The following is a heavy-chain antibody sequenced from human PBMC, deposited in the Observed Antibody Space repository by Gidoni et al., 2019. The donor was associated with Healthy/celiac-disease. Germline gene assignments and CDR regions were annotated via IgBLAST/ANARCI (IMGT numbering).Heavy chain of an antibody. CDR3: ARTTAMAAHYFDY. V-gene: IGHV1-69*04. CDR2: IIPILGIA. CDR1: GGTFSSYA. D-gene: IGHD5-18*01. Sequence: QVQLVQSGAEVKKPGSSVKVSCKASGGTFSSYAISWVRQAPGQGLEWMGRIIPILGIANYAQKFQGRVTITEDKSTSTAYMELSSLRSEDTAVYYCARTTAMAAHYFDYWGQGTLVTVSS. J-gene: IGHJ4*02.